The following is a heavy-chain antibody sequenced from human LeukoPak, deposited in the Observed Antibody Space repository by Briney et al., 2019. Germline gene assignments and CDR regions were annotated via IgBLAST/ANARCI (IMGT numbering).Heavy chain of an antibody. CDR1: GFTFSSHW. CDR3: ARRTYYYDSSGYYADY. J-gene: IGHJ4*02. CDR2: INSDGSST. V-gene: IGHV3-74*01. Sequence: GGSLRLSCSASGFTFSSHWMHWVRQAPGKGLVWVSQINSDGSSTGYADSVKGRFTVSRDNAKNTLYLQMNSLRAEDTAVYYCARRTYYYDSSGYYADYWGQGTLVTVSS. D-gene: IGHD3-22*01.